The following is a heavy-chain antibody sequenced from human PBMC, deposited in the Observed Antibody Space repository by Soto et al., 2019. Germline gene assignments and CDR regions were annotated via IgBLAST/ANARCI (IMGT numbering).Heavy chain of an antibody. CDR2: IIPIFGTA. J-gene: IGHJ4*02. CDR1: GGTFSSYA. D-gene: IGHD5-12*01. V-gene: IGHV1-69*01. Sequence: QVQLVQSGAEVKKPGSSVKVSCKASGGTFSSYAISWVRQAPGPGLEWMGGIIPIFGTANYAQKFQVRVTITADESTNTAYMELSSLRSEDTAVYYCARWKEFSQVATIDRPFDYWGQGTLVTVSS. CDR3: ARWKEFSQVATIDRPFDY.